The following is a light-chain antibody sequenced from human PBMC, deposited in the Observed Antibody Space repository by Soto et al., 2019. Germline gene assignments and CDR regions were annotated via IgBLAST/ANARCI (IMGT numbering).Light chain of an antibody. CDR2: LSSDGSH. CDR3: QTWGTGKGV. CDR1: SGHSSYA. J-gene: IGLJ2*01. Sequence: QPVLTQSPSASASLGASVKLTCTLSSGHSSYAIAWHQQQPEKGPRYLMKLSSDGSHSKGDGIPDRFSGSSSGAERYLTISSLQSEDEADYYCQTWGTGKGVFGGGTKLTVL. V-gene: IGLV4-69*01.